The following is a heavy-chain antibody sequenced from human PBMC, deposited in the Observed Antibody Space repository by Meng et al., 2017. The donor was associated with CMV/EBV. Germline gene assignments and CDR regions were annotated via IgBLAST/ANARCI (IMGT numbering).Heavy chain of an antibody. D-gene: IGHD1-26*01. CDR2: INHSGST. J-gene: IGHJ5*02. V-gene: IGHV4-34*01. Sequence: HVGGAGLLEPSEALPLPLAVLGGSFIGYYWSWIRQPPGKGLGWIGEINHSGSTNYNPALTSRVTISVDTSKNQFSLKLSSVTAADTAVYYCARLRSGSFRGWFDPWGQGTLVTVSS. CDR3: ARLRSGSFRGWFDP. CDR1: GGSFIGYY.